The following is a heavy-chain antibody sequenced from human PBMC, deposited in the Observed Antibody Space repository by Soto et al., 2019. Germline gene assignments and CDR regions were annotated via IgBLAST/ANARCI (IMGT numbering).Heavy chain of an antibody. J-gene: IGHJ6*02. CDR2: INHSGST. CDR3: ARDHRWYQLLFRYYYYYGMDV. Sequence: PYETLSLTCAVYGGSFSGYYWSWIRQPPGKELEWIGEINHSGSTNYNPSLKSRVTISVDTSKNQFSLRAEDTAVYYCARDHRWYQLLFRYYYYYGMDVWGQGTTVTVSS. D-gene: IGHD2-2*01. CDR1: GGSFSGYY. V-gene: IGHV4-34*01.